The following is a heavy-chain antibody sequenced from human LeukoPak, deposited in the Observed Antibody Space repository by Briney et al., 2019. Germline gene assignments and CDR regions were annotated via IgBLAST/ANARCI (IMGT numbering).Heavy chain of an antibody. D-gene: IGHD4-17*01. CDR1: GFTVSSNY. CDR2: IYSGGST. CDR3: ARLTDTVYFDY. J-gene: IGHJ4*02. Sequence: SGGSLRLSCATSGFTVSSNYLSWVRQAPGKGLEWVSVIYSGGSTYYADSVKGRFTISRDNYKNILYLQMNSLRVEDTAVYYCARLTDTVYFDYWGRGSLVTVSS. V-gene: IGHV3-53*01.